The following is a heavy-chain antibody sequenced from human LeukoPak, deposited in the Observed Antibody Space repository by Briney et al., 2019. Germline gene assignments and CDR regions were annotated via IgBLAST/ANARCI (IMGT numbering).Heavy chain of an antibody. J-gene: IGHJ5*02. Sequence: ASVKVSCKASGYTFTSYYMHWVRQAPGQGLEWMGWINPNSGGTNYAQKFQGRVTMTRDTSISTAYMELSRLRSDDTAVYYCARVTRRGKGFDPWGQGTLVTVSS. CDR1: GYTFTSYY. CDR3: ARVTRRGKGFDP. D-gene: IGHD5-24*01. V-gene: IGHV1-2*02. CDR2: INPNSGGT.